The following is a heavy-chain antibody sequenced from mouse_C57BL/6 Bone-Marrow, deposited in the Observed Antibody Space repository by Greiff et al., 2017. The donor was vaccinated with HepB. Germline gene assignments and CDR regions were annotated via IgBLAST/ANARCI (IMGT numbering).Heavy chain of an antibody. Sequence: EVKLVESGEGLVKPGGSLKLSCAASGFTFSSYAMSWVRQTPEKRLEWVAYISSGGDYIYYADTVKGRFTISRDNARNTLYLQMSSLKSEDTAMYYCTRDRDSYYSTFYAMDYWGQGTSVTVSS. J-gene: IGHJ4*01. CDR3: TRDRDSYYSTFYAMDY. D-gene: IGHD2-5*01. V-gene: IGHV5-9-1*02. CDR2: ISSGGDYI. CDR1: GFTFSSYA.